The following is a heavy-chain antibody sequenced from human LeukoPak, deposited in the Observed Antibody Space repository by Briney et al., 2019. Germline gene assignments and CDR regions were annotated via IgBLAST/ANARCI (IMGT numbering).Heavy chain of an antibody. D-gene: IGHD2-2*01. CDR1: RFTFSSYS. J-gene: IGHJ4*02. CDR2: ISSSSSYI. V-gene: IGHV3-21*01. Sequence: PGGSLRLSCAASRFTFSSYSMNWVRQAPGKGLEWVSSISSSSSYIYYADSVKGRFTISRDNAKNSLYLQMNSLRAEDTAVYYCARGSTRYCSSTSCPPGYFDYWGQGTLVTVSS. CDR3: ARGSTRYCSSTSCPPGYFDY.